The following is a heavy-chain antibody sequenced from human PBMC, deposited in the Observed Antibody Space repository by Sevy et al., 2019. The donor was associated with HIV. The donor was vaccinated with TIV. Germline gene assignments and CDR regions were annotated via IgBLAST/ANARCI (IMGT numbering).Heavy chain of an antibody. Sequence: SETLSLTCTVSGGSISAYYWSWIRQPPRKGLEYLGYIYYTGSSNYNPSLKSRVTISVDTSKNQFSLKLSSVTAADTAVYYCARAPPVRSGDDSLNWFDPWGQGTLVTVSS. CDR2: IYYTGSS. D-gene: IGHD5-12*01. CDR3: ARAPPVRSGDDSLNWFDP. V-gene: IGHV4-59*01. CDR1: GGSISAYY. J-gene: IGHJ5*02.